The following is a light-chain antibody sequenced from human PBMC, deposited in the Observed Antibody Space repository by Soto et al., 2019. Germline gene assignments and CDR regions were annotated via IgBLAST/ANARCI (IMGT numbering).Light chain of an antibody. Sequence: QSALTQPASVSGSPGQSITISCTGTSSDVGGYNYVSWYQHHPGKAPKLMIFDVNNRPSGVSNRFSGSKSGNTASLTISGLQAEDEAENYCSSYTTRNPGIFGGGTKLTVL. CDR2: DVN. CDR3: SSYTTRNPGI. J-gene: IGLJ2*01. CDR1: SSDVGGYNY. V-gene: IGLV2-14*01.